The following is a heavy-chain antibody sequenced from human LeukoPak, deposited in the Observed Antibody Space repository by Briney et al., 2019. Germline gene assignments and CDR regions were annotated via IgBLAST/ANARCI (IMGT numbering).Heavy chain of an antibody. D-gene: IGHD6-19*01. Sequence: PSQTLSLTCTVSGGSISSGSYYWSWLRQPAGKELEWIGRIYTSGSTNYNPSLKSRVTVSVDMSKNQFSLMLSSVTAADTAVYYCAKWVSSGWGNWFDPWGQGTLVTVSS. CDR3: AKWVSSGWGNWFDP. CDR2: IYTSGST. J-gene: IGHJ5*02. CDR1: GGSISSGSYY. V-gene: IGHV4-61*02.